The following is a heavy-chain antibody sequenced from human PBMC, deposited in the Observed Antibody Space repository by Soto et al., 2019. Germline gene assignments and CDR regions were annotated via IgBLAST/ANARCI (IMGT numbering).Heavy chain of an antibody. V-gene: IGHV4-39*01. J-gene: IGHJ4*02. CDR2: VYYRGRA. Sequence: PSETLSLTCTVSGGSISISSFYWGWIRQPPGKGLEWIGNVYYRGRAYYNPSLNSRVTISVDTSKNQFSLNLSSVTAADTAVYYCARLGGNYYDGRDVWGQGTLVTVSS. D-gene: IGHD3-22*01. CDR1: GGSISISSFY. CDR3: ARLGGNYYDGRDV.